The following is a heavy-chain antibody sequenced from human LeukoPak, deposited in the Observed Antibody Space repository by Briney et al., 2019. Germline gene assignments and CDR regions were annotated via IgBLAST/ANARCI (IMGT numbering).Heavy chain of an antibody. Sequence: GGSLRLSCAASGFTLSSYNMKWVRQAPGKGLEWVSSISSSSTYIYYADSVKGRFTISRDNAKNSPYLQMNSLRAEDTAVYYCARSPWGSNWYNDAFDIWGQGTMVTVSS. CDR2: ISSSSTYI. D-gene: IGHD6-13*01. V-gene: IGHV3-21*01. J-gene: IGHJ3*02. CDR3: ARSPWGSNWYNDAFDI. CDR1: GFTLSSYN.